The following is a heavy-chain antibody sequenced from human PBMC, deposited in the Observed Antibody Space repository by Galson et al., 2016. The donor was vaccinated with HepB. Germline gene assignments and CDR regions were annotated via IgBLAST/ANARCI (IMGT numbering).Heavy chain of an antibody. CDR3: VPNRHYDSGGYANMGDYYFDY. J-gene: IGHJ4*02. CDR1: GFSLRSSGVG. Sequence: PALVKPTQTLTLTCTFSGFSLRSSGVGVGWIRQPPGKALEWLALIFWDDDKRYSPSLTNTLTITQDTSKNQVVLAMTNMDPVDTATYYCVPNRHYDSGGYANMGDYYFDYWGQGTLVTVSS. V-gene: IGHV2-5*02. CDR2: IFWDDDK. D-gene: IGHD3-22*01.